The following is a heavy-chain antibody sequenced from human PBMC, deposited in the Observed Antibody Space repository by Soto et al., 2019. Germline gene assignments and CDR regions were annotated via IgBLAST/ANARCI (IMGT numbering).Heavy chain of an antibody. CDR1: GFTFDDYA. CDR3: AKSYSSGWDRYFDL. V-gene: IGHV3-9*01. CDR2: ISWNSGSI. J-gene: IGHJ2*01. D-gene: IGHD6-19*01. Sequence: EVQLVESGGGLVRPGRSLRLSCAASGFTFDDYAMHWVRQAPGKGLEWVSGISWNSGSIGYADSVKGRFTISRDNAKNSLYLQMNSLRAEDTALYYCAKSYSSGWDRYFDLWGRGTLVTVSS.